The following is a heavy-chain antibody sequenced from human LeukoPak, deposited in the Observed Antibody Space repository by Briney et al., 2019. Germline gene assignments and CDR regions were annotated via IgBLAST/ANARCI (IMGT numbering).Heavy chain of an antibody. Sequence: ASVRVSCKASGYTFTSYDINWVRQAPGQGGEWMGWMNPNSGNTDYAQKLQGRVTITRNTSKSTASMELSSLRSEDTAVYYCARGPEVWEGYYYYYYMDVWGKGTTVTVSS. J-gene: IGHJ6*03. D-gene: IGHD1-26*01. CDR2: MNPNSGNT. CDR3: ARGPEVWEGYYYYYYMDV. CDR1: GYTFTSYD. V-gene: IGHV1-8*03.